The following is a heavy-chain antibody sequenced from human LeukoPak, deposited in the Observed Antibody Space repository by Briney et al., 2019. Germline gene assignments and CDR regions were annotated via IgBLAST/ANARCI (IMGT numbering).Heavy chain of an antibody. Sequence: GASVKVSCKASGYTFTSYGISWVRQAPGQEREWMGWISAYNGTTYYAQSLQGRVTMTTDTSTSTAYLELRSLRSDDTAVYYCARDSVIVVVPAAPFDYWGQGTLVTVSS. D-gene: IGHD2-2*01. J-gene: IGHJ4*02. CDR3: ARDSVIVVVPAAPFDY. CDR2: ISAYNGTT. V-gene: IGHV1-18*01. CDR1: GYTFTSYG.